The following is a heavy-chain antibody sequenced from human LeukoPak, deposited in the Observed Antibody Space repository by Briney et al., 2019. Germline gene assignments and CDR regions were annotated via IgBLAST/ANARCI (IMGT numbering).Heavy chain of an antibody. CDR1: GFTFSDYY. D-gene: IGHD3-10*01. CDR2: ISSSGSTI. Sequence: GGSLRLSCAASGFTFSDYYMSWIRQAPGKGLEWVSYISSSGSTIYYADSVKGRFTISRDNAKNSVYLQMNSLRAEDTAVYYCARVGGSGSYRSYYYMDVWGKGTTVTISS. J-gene: IGHJ6*03. CDR3: ARVGGSGSYRSYYYMDV. V-gene: IGHV3-11*04.